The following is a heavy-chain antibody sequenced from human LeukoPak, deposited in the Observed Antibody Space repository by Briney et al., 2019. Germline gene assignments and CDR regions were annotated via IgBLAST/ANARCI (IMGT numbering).Heavy chain of an antibody. CDR1: GYRFTSYW. J-gene: IGHJ3*01. D-gene: IGHD2/OR15-2a*01. V-gene: IGHV5-51*01. CDR2: IYPGDSDT. CDR3: AISAYCNNNICAFDV. Sequence: GESLKISCKGSGYRFTSYWIGWVRQMPGKGLEWMGIIYPGDSDTRYSPSFQGQVTISADKSISTAYLQWSSLKASDTAMYYCAISAYCNNNICAFDVWGQGTMVTVSS.